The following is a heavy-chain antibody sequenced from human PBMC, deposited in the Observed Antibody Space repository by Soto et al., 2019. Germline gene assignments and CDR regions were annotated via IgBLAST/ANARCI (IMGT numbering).Heavy chain of an antibody. CDR3: AKVGGGGDS. D-gene: IGHD3-16*01. CDR2: KPYTGSP. V-gene: IGHV4-61*03. CDR1: GDSVSRGSYH. Sequence: QVQLQESGPGLVKPSETLSLTCSVSGDSVSRGSYHWSWIRQPPGKGLEWIGFKPYTGSPDYNPSLKSRVVISIDRSQNHFFLKLSSVTATDPAVYFCAKVGGGGDSGGQGTLVTVSS. J-gene: IGHJ4*02.